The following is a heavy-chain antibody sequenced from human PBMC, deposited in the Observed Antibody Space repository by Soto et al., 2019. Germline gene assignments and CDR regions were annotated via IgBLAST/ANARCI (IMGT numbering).Heavy chain of an antibody. CDR1: GYSFTSYW. J-gene: IGHJ6*02. CDR2: IYPGDSDT. D-gene: IGHD6-13*01. Sequence: GESLKISCKGSGYSFTSYWINWVRQMPGKGLEWMGIIYPGDSDTRYSPSFQGQVTISADKSIDTAYLQWRSLKASDTAVYYCARHHGSPGSYFGLDVWGQGTTVTV. CDR3: ARHHGSPGSYFGLDV. V-gene: IGHV5-51*01.